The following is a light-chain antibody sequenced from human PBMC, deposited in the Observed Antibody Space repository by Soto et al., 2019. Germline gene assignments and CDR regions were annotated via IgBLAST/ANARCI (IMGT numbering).Light chain of an antibody. CDR3: LLFYSGTFV. Sequence: QAVVTQEPSLTVSPGETVTLTCGSSTGAVTSGHYPYWFQQKPGQAPRTLIYATTNQHSWTPARFSGSLLGGKAALTLSGAQPEDDAEYYCLLFYSGTFVFGGGTKLTVL. CDR2: ATT. J-gene: IGLJ3*02. CDR1: TGAVTSGHY. V-gene: IGLV7-46*01.